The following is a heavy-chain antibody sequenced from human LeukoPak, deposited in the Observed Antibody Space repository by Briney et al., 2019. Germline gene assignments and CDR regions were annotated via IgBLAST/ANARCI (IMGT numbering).Heavy chain of an antibody. CDR2: IKEDGREK. CDR3: GRGSGWLVDY. V-gene: IGHV3-7*01. Sequence: GGSLRLSCTASGFTFSESYMAWVRQAPGKGLEWVANIKEDGREKFYVDSVKGRFTISRDNAKNSVYLQMSSLRAEDTAMYYCGRGSGWLVDYWGEGTLVTVSS. D-gene: IGHD6-19*01. CDR1: GFTFSESY. J-gene: IGHJ4*02.